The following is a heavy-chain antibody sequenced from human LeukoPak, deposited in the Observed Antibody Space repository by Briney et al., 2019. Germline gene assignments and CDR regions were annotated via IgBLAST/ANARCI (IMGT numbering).Heavy chain of an antibody. J-gene: IGHJ4*02. Sequence: GRSPRLSCAASEFTFTRYAMSWVRQAPGKGLEWVSGISGSGGTTYYTDSVQGRFTISRDNSKNTLYLQMDSLRAEDTAVYYCTKGDDIWTAYPYYFDYWGQGTLVTVSS. CDR1: EFTFTRYA. CDR2: ISGSGGTT. D-gene: IGHD3-9*01. CDR3: TKGDDIWTAYPYYFDY. V-gene: IGHV3-23*01.